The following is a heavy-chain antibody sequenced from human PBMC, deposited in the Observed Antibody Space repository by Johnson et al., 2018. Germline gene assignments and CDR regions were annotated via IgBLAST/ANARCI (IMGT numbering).Heavy chain of an antibody. CDR3: ARDRMKWGRGNYYFYGMNV. Sequence: QVQLVESGAEVKKPGSSVKVSCKASGGTFSSYAISWVRLAPGQGLEWMGGIITIFGTTNYAQKFQGRVTIIADESTSTAYMELSSLRSDDPAVYYCARDRMKWGRGNYYFYGMNVWGQGTTVTVSS. J-gene: IGHJ6*02. CDR2: IITIFGTT. CDR1: GGTFSSYA. V-gene: IGHV1-69*01. D-gene: IGHD4-23*01.